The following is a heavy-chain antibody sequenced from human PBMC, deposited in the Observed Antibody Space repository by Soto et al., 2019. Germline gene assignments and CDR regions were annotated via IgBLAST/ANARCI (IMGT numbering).Heavy chain of an antibody. D-gene: IGHD3-16*02. Sequence: ASVKVSCKTSEYTFTDNYIYWIRQAPGQGLEWMGWLNPNSGATDFAQRFQGRVTLTSDTSISTAYMELNRLTSDDTAVYYCAKLPYYDYVWGSYRYFDYWGQGTLVTVSS. J-gene: IGHJ4*02. CDR1: EYTFTDNY. V-gene: IGHV1-2*02. CDR2: LNPNSGAT. CDR3: AKLPYYDYVWGSYRYFDY.